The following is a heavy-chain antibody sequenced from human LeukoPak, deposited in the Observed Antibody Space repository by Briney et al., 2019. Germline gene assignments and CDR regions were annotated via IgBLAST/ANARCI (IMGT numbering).Heavy chain of an antibody. D-gene: IGHD6-19*01. J-gene: IGHJ4*02. CDR3: VREQPGDGWSGFDY. CDR1: GFTFRSYA. CDR2: ISDDGSRQ. Sequence: GGSLRLSCAASGFTFRSYAMHWVRQAPGKGLEWVAVISDDGSRQHYADFLEGRFTISRDNSKNTVSLQTSSLTSEDTAVYFCVREQPGDGWSGFDYWGQGTLVTVSS. V-gene: IGHV3-30*15.